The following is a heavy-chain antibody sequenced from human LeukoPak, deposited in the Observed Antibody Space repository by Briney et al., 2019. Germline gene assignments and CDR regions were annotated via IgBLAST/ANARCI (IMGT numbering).Heavy chain of an antibody. CDR3: ARDTYQPGRIDS. D-gene: IGHD2-2*01. V-gene: IGHV3-21*05. J-gene: IGHJ4*02. CDR2: INDVSADV. CDR1: EFTFSLYA. Sequence: GGSLRLSCAASEFTFSLYATNWVRQAPGKGLEWVSYINDVSADVHYADSVKGRFTISRDNARNTLYLQMNSLRAEDTAVYYCARDTYQPGRIDSWGQGTLVIVSS.